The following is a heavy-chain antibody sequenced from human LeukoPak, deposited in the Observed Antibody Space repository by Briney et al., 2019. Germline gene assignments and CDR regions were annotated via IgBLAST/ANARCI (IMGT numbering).Heavy chain of an antibody. CDR1: GFTFSSYT. CDR2: ITSSSSYI. D-gene: IGHD3-10*01. J-gene: IGHJ4*02. V-gene: IGHV3-21*04. CDR3: GRVGPYGSQSFPLDY. Sequence: PGGSLRLSCAASGFTFSSYTMNWVRQAPGKGLEWVSSITSSSSYIYYADSVKGRFTISRDNAKNSLYLQMNSLRAEDTAVYYCGRVGPYGSQSFPLDYWGQGTLVTVSS.